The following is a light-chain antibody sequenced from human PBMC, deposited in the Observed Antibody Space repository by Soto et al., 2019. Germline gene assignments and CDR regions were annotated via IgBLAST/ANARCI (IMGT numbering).Light chain of an antibody. J-gene: IGLJ1*01. V-gene: IGLV2-14*01. Sequence: QSVLTPTSSVSGSPGQSIIISFPGSSMDVGGYNYVSWYQQHPGKAPKLMIYDVSNRPSGVSNRFSGSKSGNTASLTISGLQAEDEADYYCSSYTSSSNLLYVFGTGTKVTVL. CDR3: SSYTSSSNLLYV. CDR2: DVS. CDR1: SMDVGGYNY.